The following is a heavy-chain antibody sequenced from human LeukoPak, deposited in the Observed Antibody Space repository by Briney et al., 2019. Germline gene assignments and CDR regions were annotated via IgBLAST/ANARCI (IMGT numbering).Heavy chain of an antibody. CDR2: IHSADPNT. CDR1: GYSFTNYW. D-gene: IGHD4-17*01. J-gene: IGHJ4*02. CDR3: AGARHGDYRWDY. V-gene: IGHV5-51*01. Sequence: GESLKISCKDSGYSFTNYWIGWVRQMPGKGLEWMGIIHSADPNTKYSPSFQGQVTISADKSISTAYLQWSGLKASDTAMYYCAGARHGDYRWDYWGQGTLVTVSS.